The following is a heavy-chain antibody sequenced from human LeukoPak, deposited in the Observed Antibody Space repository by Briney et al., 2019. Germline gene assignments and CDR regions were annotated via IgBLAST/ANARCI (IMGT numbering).Heavy chain of an antibody. Sequence: PGGSLRLSCAASGFTFSNAWMSWVRQAPGKGLEWVGRIKSKTDGGTTDYAAPVKGGFTISRDDSKNTLYLQMNSLKTEDTAVYYCTTDHYVWGSYAESDYWGQGTLVTVSS. CDR2: IKSKTDGGTT. V-gene: IGHV3-15*01. CDR1: GFTFSNAW. J-gene: IGHJ4*02. D-gene: IGHD3-16*01. CDR3: TTDHYVWGSYAESDY.